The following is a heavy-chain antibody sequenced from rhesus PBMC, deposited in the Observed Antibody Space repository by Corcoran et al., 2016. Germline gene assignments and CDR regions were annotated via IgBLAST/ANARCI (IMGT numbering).Heavy chain of an antibody. V-gene: IGHV4-80*01. CDR1: GASISSNW. CDR3: ARRTSMIAPRYYFDY. CDR2: INGNSGST. D-gene: IGHD3-28*01. J-gene: IGHJ4*01. Sequence: QVQLQESGPGLVKPSETLSLTCTVPGASISSNWWSWIRQPPGKGREWIGEINGNSGSTNYNPSLKSRVTISKDASKNQFSLKLSSVTAADTAVYYCARRTSMIAPRYYFDYWGQGVLVTVSS.